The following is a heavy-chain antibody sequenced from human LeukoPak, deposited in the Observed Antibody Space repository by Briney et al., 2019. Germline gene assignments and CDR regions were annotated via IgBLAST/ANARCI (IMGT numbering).Heavy chain of an antibody. J-gene: IGHJ4*02. CDR2: IYYSGST. V-gene: IGHV4-31*03. CDR1: GGSISSGGYY. Sequence: SETLSLTCTVSGGSISSGGYYWSWIRQHPGKGLEWIGYIYYSGSTYYNPSLKSRVTISVDTSKNQFSLKLSSVTAADTAVYYCARAIGSGLYYYFDYWGQGTLVTVSS. D-gene: IGHD3-22*01. CDR3: ARAIGSGLYYYFDY.